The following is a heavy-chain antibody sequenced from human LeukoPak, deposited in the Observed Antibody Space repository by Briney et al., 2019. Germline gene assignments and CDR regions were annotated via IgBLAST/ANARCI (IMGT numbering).Heavy chain of an antibody. V-gene: IGHV1-18*04. CDR3: ASDHTLYGMDV. CDR2: ISAYNGNT. CDR1: GYTFTSYY. Sequence: ASVKVSCKASGYTFTSYYMHWVRQAPGQGLEWMGWISAYNGNTNYAQKLQGRVTMTTDTSTSTAYMELRSLRSDDTAVHYCASDHTLYGMDVWGQGTTVTVSS. J-gene: IGHJ6*02.